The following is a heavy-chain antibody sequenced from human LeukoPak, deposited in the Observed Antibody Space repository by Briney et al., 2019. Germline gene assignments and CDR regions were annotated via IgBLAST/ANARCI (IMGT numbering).Heavy chain of an antibody. CDR3: AKEPQGGFDP. V-gene: IGHV3-23*01. CDR2: ISGSGGST. CDR1: GFTFGTFW. Sequence: GGSLRLSCEASGFTFGTFWMSWVRQAPGKGLEWVSAISGSGGSTYYADSVKGRFTISRDNSKNTLYLQMNSLRAEDTAVYYCAKEPQGGFDPWGQGTLVTVSS. J-gene: IGHJ5*02.